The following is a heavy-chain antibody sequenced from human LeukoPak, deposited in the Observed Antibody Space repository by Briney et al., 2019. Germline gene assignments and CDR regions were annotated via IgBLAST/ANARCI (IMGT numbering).Heavy chain of an antibody. V-gene: IGHV4-59*08. CDR2: IDYSGST. D-gene: IGHD6-13*01. CDR3: ARHGGSWSFDY. Sequence: SETLSLTCTISGGSIGSYYSTWIRQPPGKGLEWIGYIDYSGSTNYNPSFKSRVTMSVDTSKNQFSLKLSSVTAADTAVYFCARHGGSWSFDYWGQGTLVTVSS. CDR1: GGSIGSYY. J-gene: IGHJ4*02.